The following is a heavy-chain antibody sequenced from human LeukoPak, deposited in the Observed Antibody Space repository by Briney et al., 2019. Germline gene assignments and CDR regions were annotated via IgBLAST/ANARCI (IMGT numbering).Heavy chain of an antibody. Sequence: GASVKVSCKASGYTFTSYDINWMRQAPGKGLEWMGGFDPEDGETIYAQKFQGRVTMTEDTSTDTAYMELSSLRSEDTVVYYCATGGVDTAMVTGVYWGQGTLVTVSS. J-gene: IGHJ4*02. V-gene: IGHV1-24*01. CDR1: GYTFTSYD. D-gene: IGHD5-18*01. CDR3: ATGGVDTAMVTGVY. CDR2: FDPEDGET.